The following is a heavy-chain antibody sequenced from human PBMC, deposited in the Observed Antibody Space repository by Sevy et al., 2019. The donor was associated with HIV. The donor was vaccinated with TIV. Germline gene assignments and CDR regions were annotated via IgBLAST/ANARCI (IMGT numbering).Heavy chain of an antibody. V-gene: IGHV4-39*01. CDR2: MYYSGST. J-gene: IGHJ4*02. Sequence: SETLSLTCTVSGGSISSSGSYWGWIRQPPGKGLEWIGSMYYSGSTYHSPSLKTRITISVDTSKNQFSLRLSSVIAADTALYYCARHRDYVTMVRGIDQWGQGTLVTVS. D-gene: IGHD3-10*01. CDR3: ARHRDYVTMVRGIDQ. CDR1: GGSISSSGSY.